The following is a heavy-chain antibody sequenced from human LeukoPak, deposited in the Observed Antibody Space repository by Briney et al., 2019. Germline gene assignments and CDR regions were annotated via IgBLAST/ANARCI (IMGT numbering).Heavy chain of an antibody. J-gene: IGHJ1*01. V-gene: IGHV3-11*04. D-gene: IGHD6-13*01. CDR2: ISSSGRSI. CDR1: GFTFSDYY. CDR3: AATAAESASPLSAEYFYH. Sequence: GGSLRLSCAASGFTFSDYYMSWIRQAPGKGLEWVSYISSSGRSIYYADSVKGRFTISRDNAKNSLYLQMDSLRAEDTAVYYCAATAAESASPLSAEYFYHWGQGTLVTVSS.